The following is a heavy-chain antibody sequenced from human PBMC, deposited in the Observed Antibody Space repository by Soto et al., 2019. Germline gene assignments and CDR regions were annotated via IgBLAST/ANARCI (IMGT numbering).Heavy chain of an antibody. CDR2: ISSNGGST. CDR3: AGDPGSGYSAYYYYMDV. CDR1: GFTFSSYA. Sequence: EVQLVESGGGLVQPGGSLRLSCAASGFTFSSYAMHWVRQAPGKGLEYVSAISSNGGSTYYANSVKGRFTISRDNSKNTLYLQMGSRRAEDMAVYYGAGDPGSGYSAYYYYMDVWGKGTTVTVSS. D-gene: IGHD5-12*01. V-gene: IGHV3-64*01. J-gene: IGHJ6*03.